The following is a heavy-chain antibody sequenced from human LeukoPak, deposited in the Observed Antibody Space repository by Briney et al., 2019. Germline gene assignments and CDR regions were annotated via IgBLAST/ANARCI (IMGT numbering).Heavy chain of an antibody. CDR3: AKDRSRSSGWYRGDAFDI. J-gene: IGHJ3*02. D-gene: IGHD6-19*01. CDR2: ISGSGGST. Sequence: PGGSSRLSCAASGFTFSSYAMSCVRQAPGKGLEWVSAISGSGGSTYYADSVRGRFTISRDNSKNTLYLQMNSLRAEDTAVYYCAKDRSRSSGWYRGDAFDIWGQGTMVTVSS. V-gene: IGHV3-23*01. CDR1: GFTFSSYA.